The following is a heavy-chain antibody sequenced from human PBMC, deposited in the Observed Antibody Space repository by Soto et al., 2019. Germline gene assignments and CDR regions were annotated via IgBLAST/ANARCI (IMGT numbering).Heavy chain of an antibody. CDR3: ARGNDGNYYDSSGNKGALFDP. V-gene: IGHV1-69*13. J-gene: IGHJ5*02. CDR1: GGTFSSYA. D-gene: IGHD3-22*01. CDR2: IIPIFGTA. Sequence: ASVKVSCKASGGTFSSYAISWVRQAPGQGLEWMGGIIPIFGTANYAQKFQGRVTITADESTSTAYMELSSLRSEDTAVYYCARGNDGNYYDSSGNKGALFDPWGQGTLVTVSS.